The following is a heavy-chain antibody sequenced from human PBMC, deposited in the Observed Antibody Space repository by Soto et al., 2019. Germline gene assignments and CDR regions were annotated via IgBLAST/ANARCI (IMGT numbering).Heavy chain of an antibody. Sequence: SETLSLTCAVSGGSISSGGYSWSWIRQPPGKGLEWIGYIYHSGSTYYNPSLKSRVTISVDRSKNQFSLKLSSVTAADTAVYYCARVGYYDSTQSGYWFDPWGQGSVVTVSS. CDR1: GGSISSGGYS. V-gene: IGHV4-30-2*01. CDR3: ARVGYYDSTQSGYWFDP. D-gene: IGHD3-22*01. CDR2: IYHSGST. J-gene: IGHJ5*02.